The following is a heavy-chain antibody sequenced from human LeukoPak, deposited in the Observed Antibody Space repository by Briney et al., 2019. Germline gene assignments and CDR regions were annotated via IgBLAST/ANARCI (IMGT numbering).Heavy chain of an antibody. V-gene: IGHV3-30-3*01. CDR1: GFTFSSYA. Sequence: LTGGSLRLSCAASGFTFSSYAMQWVRQAPGKGLEWVAVISYDGSNKYNADSVKGRFTISRDNSKNTLYLQMNSLRAVDTAVYYCARSGQQLVQDYFDYWGQGTLVTVSS. CDR3: ARSGQQLVQDYFDY. CDR2: ISYDGSNK. D-gene: IGHD6-13*01. J-gene: IGHJ4*02.